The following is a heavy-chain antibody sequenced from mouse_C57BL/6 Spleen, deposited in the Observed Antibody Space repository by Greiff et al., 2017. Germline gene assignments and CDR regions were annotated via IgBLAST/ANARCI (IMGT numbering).Heavy chain of an antibody. CDR1: GYTFTSYD. D-gene: IGHD2-2*01. CDR3: ASTGPHLDLGYLFAY. Sequence: QVQLKQSGPELVKPGASVKLSCKASGYTFTSYDINWVKQRPGQGLEWIGWIYPRDGSTKYNEKFKGKATLTVDTSSSTAYMELHSLTSEDSAVYFCASTGPHLDLGYLFAYWGQGTLVTVSA. J-gene: IGHJ3*01. V-gene: IGHV1-85*01. CDR2: IYPRDGST.